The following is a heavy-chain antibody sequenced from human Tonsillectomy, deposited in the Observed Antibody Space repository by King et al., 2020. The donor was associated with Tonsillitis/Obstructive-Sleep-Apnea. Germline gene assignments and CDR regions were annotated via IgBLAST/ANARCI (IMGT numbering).Heavy chain of an antibody. CDR3: ARGLSSDGMVVYNWLDP. Sequence: QLVQSGAEVKKPGASVKVSCKASGYTFTDYYIHWVRQAPGQGLEWMGWINPNSGGTSSAQKFLDRVTMTRDTSISTAYMELRRLKSDDTAVFYCARGLSSDGMVVYNWLDPWGQGTLVTVSS. D-gene: IGHD3-22*01. CDR1: GYTFTDYY. J-gene: IGHJ5*02. CDR2: INPNSGGT. V-gene: IGHV1-2*02.